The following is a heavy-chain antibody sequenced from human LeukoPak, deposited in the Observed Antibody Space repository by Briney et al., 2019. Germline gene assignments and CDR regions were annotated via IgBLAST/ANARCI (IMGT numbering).Heavy chain of an antibody. V-gene: IGHV1-2*02. J-gene: IGHJ5*02. Sequence: ASVKVSCKASGYTFTGYYMHWVRQAPGQGLEWMGWINPNSGGTNYAQKFQGRVTMTRDTSISTAYMELSSLRSEDTAVYYCARDRFSAAVSTVDWFDPWGQGTLVTVSS. D-gene: IGHD6-13*01. CDR2: INPNSGGT. CDR3: ARDRFSAAVSTVDWFDP. CDR1: GYTFTGYY.